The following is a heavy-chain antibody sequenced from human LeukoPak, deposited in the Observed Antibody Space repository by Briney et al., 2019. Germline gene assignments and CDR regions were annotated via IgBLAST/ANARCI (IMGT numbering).Heavy chain of an antibody. J-gene: IGHJ4*02. CDR3: ARDFWSGSGIDY. V-gene: IGHV4-38-2*02. Sequence: SETLSLTCTVSGYSISSGYYWGWIRQPPGKGLEWIGSIYYSGSTYYNPSLKSRVTISVDTSKNQFSLKLSTVTAADTAVYYCARDFWSGSGIDYWGQGTLVTVSS. CDR2: IYYSGST. CDR1: GYSISSGYY. D-gene: IGHD3-3*01.